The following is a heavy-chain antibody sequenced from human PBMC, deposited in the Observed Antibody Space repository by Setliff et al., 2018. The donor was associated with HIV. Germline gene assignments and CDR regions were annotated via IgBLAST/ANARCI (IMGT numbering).Heavy chain of an antibody. CDR1: GGSLSGHY. CDR3: ARLTTTYYYDSSAYYHPV. V-gene: IGHV4-34*01. J-gene: IGHJ4*02. Sequence: KSSETLSLTCAVYGGSLSGHYWTWIRQPPGEGLEWIGEINHSGKTNYNPSLKSRVTISVDTSKNQFSLKLSSVTAADTAVFYCARLTTTYYYDSSAYYHPVWGQGTLVTVSS. D-gene: IGHD3-22*01. CDR2: INHSGKT.